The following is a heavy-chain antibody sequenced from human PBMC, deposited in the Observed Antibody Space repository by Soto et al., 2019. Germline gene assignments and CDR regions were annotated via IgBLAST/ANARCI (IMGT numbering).Heavy chain of an antibody. J-gene: IGHJ4*02. Sequence: EVQLVESGGGLIQPGGSLRLSCAASGFNVINNYMSWVRQAPGKGLEWVSVLQSTGTTYYADSVKGRFTISRDNSKNTLYLQMNSLRVEDTAIYYCAKDGSYSRWGQGTLVTVSS. D-gene: IGHD1-26*01. CDR3: AKDGSYSR. V-gene: IGHV3-53*01. CDR1: GFNVINNY. CDR2: LQSTGTT.